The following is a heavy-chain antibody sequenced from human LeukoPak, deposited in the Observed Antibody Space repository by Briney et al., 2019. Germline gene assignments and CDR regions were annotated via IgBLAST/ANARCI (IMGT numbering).Heavy chain of an antibody. J-gene: IGHJ4*02. CDR1: GFTFSSYA. D-gene: IGHD1-26*01. Sequence: GGSLRLSCAASGFTFSSYAMHWVRQAPGKGLEWVAVISYDGSNKYYADSVKGRFTISRDNSKNALYLQMNSLRAEDTAVYYCARGDSGSYAVDYWGQGTLVTVSS. CDR2: ISYDGSNK. CDR3: ARGDSGSYAVDY. V-gene: IGHV3-30-3*01.